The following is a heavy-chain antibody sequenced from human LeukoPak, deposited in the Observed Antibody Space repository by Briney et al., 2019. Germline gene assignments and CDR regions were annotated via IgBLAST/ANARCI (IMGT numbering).Heavy chain of an antibody. V-gene: IGHV4-34*01. CDR3: ARGQRRFDP. CDR2: INHSGST. CDR1: GFTFSDYY. J-gene: IGHJ5*02. Sequence: GSLRLSCAASGFTFSDYYMSWIRQPPGKGLEWIGEINHSGSTNYNPSLKSRVTISVDTSKNQFSLKLSSVTAADTAVYYCARGQRRFDPWGQGTLVTVSS.